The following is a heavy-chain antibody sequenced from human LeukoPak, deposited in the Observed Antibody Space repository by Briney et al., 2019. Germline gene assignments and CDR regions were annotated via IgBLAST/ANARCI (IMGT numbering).Heavy chain of an antibody. D-gene: IGHD3-10*01. V-gene: IGHV4-59*01. CDR1: GGSISSYY. CDR2: IYYSGST. Sequence: PSETLSLTCTVSGGSISSYYWSWIRQPPGKGLEWIGYIYYSGSTNYNPSLKSRVTISVDTSKNQFSLKLSSVTAADTAVYYCARGGRGSGSYYRLDYWGQGTLVTVSS. CDR3: ARGGRGSGSYYRLDY. J-gene: IGHJ4*02.